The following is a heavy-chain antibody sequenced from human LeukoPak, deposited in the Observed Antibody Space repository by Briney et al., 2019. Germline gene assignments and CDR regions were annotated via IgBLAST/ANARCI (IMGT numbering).Heavy chain of an antibody. V-gene: IGHV3-7*03. CDR3: ARDEIYRSGWYADY. CDR2: IKQDGSEK. Sequence: GGSLRLSCAASGFTFSSYWMSWVRQAPGKGLEWVANIKQDGSEKYYVDSVKGRFTISRDNAKNSLYLQMNSLRAEDTAVYYCARDEIYRSGWYADYWGQGTLVTVSS. J-gene: IGHJ4*02. CDR1: GFTFSSYW. D-gene: IGHD6-19*01.